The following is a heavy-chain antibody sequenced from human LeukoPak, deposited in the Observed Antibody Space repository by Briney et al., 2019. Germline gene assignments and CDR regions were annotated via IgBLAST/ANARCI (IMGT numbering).Heavy chain of an antibody. CDR2: MNPNSGNT. CDR3: AREGSGSYYYYYYGMDV. CDR1: GGTFSSYA. D-gene: IGHD3-10*01. J-gene: IGHJ6*02. V-gene: IGHV1-8*02. Sequence: ASVKVSCKASGGTFSSYAISWVRQAPGQGLEWMGGMNPNSGNTGYAQKFQGRVTMTRNTSISTAYMELSSLRSEDTAVYYCAREGSGSYYYYYYGMDVWGQGTTVTVSS.